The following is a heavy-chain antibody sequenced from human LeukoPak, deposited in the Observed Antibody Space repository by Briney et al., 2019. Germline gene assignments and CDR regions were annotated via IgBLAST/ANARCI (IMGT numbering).Heavy chain of an antibody. CDR3: ANDHPMVNYYDSSGYYPDY. V-gene: IGHV3-23*01. Sequence: SGGSLRLSCAASGFTFSSYAMSWVRQAPGKGLEWVSAISGSGGSTYYADSVKGRFTISRDNSKNTLYLQMNSLRAEDMAVYYCANDHPMVNYYDSSGYYPDYWGQGTLVTVSS. J-gene: IGHJ4*02. CDR2: ISGSGGST. D-gene: IGHD3-22*01. CDR1: GFTFSSYA.